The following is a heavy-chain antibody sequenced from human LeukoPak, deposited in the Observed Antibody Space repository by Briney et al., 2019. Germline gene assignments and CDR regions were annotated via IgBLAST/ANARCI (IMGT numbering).Heavy chain of an antibody. V-gene: IGHV3-20*04. D-gene: IGHD1-1*01. J-gene: IGHJ6*03. CDR3: ARSNDEDYYYYMDV. CDR2: INWIDGST. Sequence: GGSLRLSRVASGFTFYDYGMSWVRQAPGKGLEWVSGINWIDGSTGYADSVEGPFTISRDNAKNSLYLQMNSLRAEDTALYYCARSNDEDYYYYMDVWGKGTTVTVSS. CDR1: GFTFYDYG.